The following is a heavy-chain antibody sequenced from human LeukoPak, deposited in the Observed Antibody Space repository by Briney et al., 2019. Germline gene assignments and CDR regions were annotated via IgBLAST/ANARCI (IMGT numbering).Heavy chain of an antibody. J-gene: IGHJ4*02. D-gene: IGHD5-12*01. CDR1: GVSISSYY. V-gene: IGHV4-59*01. CDR3: ARSRAYDYHFDN. Sequence: SETLSLTCTVSGVSISSYYWSWIRQSPGKGLEWIGYIFYSGSTNYNPSLKSRVTISVDTSKNQFSLKLTSVTAADTAVYYCARSRAYDYHFDNWGQGTLVTFSS. CDR2: IFYSGST.